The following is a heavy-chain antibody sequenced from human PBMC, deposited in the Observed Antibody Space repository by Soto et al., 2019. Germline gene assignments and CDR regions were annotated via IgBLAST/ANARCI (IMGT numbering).Heavy chain of an antibody. D-gene: IGHD6-19*01. CDR2: ISYDGSNK. J-gene: IGHJ6*02. CDR1: GFTFSSYG. Sequence: VQLVESGGGVVQPGRSLRLSCAASGFTFSSYGMHWVRQAPGKGLEWVAVISYDGSNKYYADSVKGRFTISRDNSKNTLYLQMNSLRAEDTAVYYCAKVPGYSSGWSTGYYYYYGMDVWGQGTTVTVSS. V-gene: IGHV3-30*18. CDR3: AKVPGYSSGWSTGYYYYYGMDV.